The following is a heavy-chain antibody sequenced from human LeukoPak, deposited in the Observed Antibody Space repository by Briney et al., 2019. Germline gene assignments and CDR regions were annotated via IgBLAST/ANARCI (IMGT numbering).Heavy chain of an antibody. D-gene: IGHD1-26*01. V-gene: IGHV3-48*03. CDR1: GFTFSSYD. J-gene: IGHJ4*02. Sequence: PGGSLRFSCAASGFTFSSYDMNWVRQAPGKGLEWVSYISSSGSTIYYADSVKGRFTISRDNAKNSLYLQMNSLRAEDTAVYYCARAGGGSRRPGYWGQGTLVTVSS. CDR3: ARAGGGSRRPGY. CDR2: ISSSGSTI.